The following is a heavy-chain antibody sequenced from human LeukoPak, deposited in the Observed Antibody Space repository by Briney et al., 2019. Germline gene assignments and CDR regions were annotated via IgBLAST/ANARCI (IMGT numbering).Heavy chain of an antibody. J-gene: IGHJ4*02. CDR1: RFTFSSYW. CDR2: IKPDGSYK. V-gene: IGHV3-7*01. CDR3: ARAQVSGNSDYGY. Sequence: PGGSLRLSCAASRFTFSSYWMSWVRQAPGKGLEWVANIKPDGSYKYYVDSVKGRFTISRDNAKNSLHLQMNSLRAEDTAVYYCARAQVSGNSDYGYWGQGSLVTVSS. D-gene: IGHD5-12*01.